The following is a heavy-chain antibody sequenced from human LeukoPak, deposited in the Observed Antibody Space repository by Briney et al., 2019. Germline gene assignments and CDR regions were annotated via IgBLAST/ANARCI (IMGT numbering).Heavy chain of an antibody. V-gene: IGHV3-30-3*01. Sequence: GGSLRLSCAASGFTFSSYAMHWVRQAPGKGLEWVAVISYDGSNKYYADSVKGRFTISRDNSKNTLYLQMNSLRAEDTAVYYCARDWGTGTTYLFDYWGQGTLVTVSS. J-gene: IGHJ4*02. D-gene: IGHD1-1*01. CDR3: ARDWGTGTTYLFDY. CDR2: ISYDGSNK. CDR1: GFTFSSYA.